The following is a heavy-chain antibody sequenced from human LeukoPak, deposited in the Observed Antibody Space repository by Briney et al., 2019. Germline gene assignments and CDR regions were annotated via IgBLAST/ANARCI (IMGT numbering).Heavy chain of an antibody. CDR3: AIAMVRGVTQYYFDY. Sequence: GASVKVSCKASGGTFSSYAISWVRQAPGQGLEWMGGIIPIFGTANYAQKFQGRVTITADESTSTAYMELSSLRSEDTAVYYCAIAMVRGVTQYYFDYWGQGTLVTVSS. CDR2: IIPIFGTA. CDR1: GGTFSSYA. V-gene: IGHV1-69*01. J-gene: IGHJ4*02. D-gene: IGHD3-10*01.